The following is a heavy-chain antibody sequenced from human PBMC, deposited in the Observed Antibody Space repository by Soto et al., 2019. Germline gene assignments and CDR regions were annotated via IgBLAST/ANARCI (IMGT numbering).Heavy chain of an antibody. CDR2: INPNNGDT. V-gene: IGHV1-2*02. Sequence: QVQLVQSGAEVKKPGASVKVSCKAPRYIFTAYVMHWVRQAPGQGLEWMGWINPNNGDTHYGRSFQGRVTMTRDTYISTAYMELSSMSSDYTAVYDSAAHDPGARVDPWGQGTLVIVSS. D-gene: IGHD1-1*01. J-gene: IGHJ5*02. CDR3: AAHDPGARVDP. CDR1: RYIFTAYV.